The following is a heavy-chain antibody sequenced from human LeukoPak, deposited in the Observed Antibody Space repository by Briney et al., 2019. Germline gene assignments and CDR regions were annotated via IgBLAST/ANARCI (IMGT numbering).Heavy chain of an antibody. CDR3: AKSGSYQSDAFDI. CDR2: IYRSGST. V-gene: IGHV4-39*07. CDR1: GGSISSSNYY. Sequence: SETLSLTCTVSGGSISSSNYYWGWIRQPPGKGLEWIGEIYRSGSTNYNPSLKSRVTISVDKSKNQFSLKPSSVTAADTAVYYCAKSGSYQSDAFDIWGQGTMVTVSS. J-gene: IGHJ3*02. D-gene: IGHD1-26*01.